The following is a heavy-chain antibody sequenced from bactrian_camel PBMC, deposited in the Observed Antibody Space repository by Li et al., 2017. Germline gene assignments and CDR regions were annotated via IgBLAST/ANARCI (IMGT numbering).Heavy chain of an antibody. CDR2: VDNRDSI. J-gene: IGHJ4*01. CDR1: GLIHSNYC. D-gene: IGHD2*01. CDR3: AAVRGVNTMSLLPTPYNY. V-gene: IGHV3S53*01. Sequence: HVQLVESGGGSVQAGGSLRLSCVVSGLIHSNYCYGWFRRSPGKEREGVASVDNRDSIIMAESVKGRFTISQDNAKNTLYLQMNSLKPEDTATYYCAAVRGVNTMSLLPTPYNYWGQGTQVTVS.